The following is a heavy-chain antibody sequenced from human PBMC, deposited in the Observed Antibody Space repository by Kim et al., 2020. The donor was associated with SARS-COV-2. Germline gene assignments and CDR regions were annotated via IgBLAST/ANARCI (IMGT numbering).Heavy chain of an antibody. CDR3: ALGTYKLEK. J-gene: IGHJ4*02. CDR1: GFTFRYFA. Sequence: GGSLRLSCAASGFTFRYFAMSWVRQAPGKGLEWVSGFSTKGLQWDSGFSGSGYNTHYADSVKGRFIISRDNSRNTLYLQMNSLRAEDTAMYYCALGTYKLEKWGQGTLVTVSS. D-gene: IGHD1-1*01. CDR2: FSTKGLQWDSGFSGSGYNT. V-gene: IGHV3-23*01.